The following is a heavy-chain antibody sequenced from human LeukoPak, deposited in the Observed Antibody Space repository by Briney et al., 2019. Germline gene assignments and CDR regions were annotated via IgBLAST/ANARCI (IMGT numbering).Heavy chain of an antibody. Sequence: PSQTLSLTCTVSGGSISSGSYYWSWIRQHPGKGLEWIGYIYYSGSTYYNPSLKSRVTIPVDTSKNQFSLKLSSVTAADTAVYYCARAGYCSSTSCYYAFDIWGQGTMVTVSS. V-gene: IGHV4-31*03. CDR3: ARAGYCSSTSCYYAFDI. CDR2: IYYSGST. J-gene: IGHJ3*02. D-gene: IGHD2-2*01. CDR1: GGSISSGSYY.